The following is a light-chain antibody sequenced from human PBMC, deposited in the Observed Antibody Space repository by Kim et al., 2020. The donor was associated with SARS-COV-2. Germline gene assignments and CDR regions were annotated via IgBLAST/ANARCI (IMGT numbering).Light chain of an antibody. CDR2: GKN. Sequence: SSELPQDPAVSVALGQTVRITCQGDSLRSYYATWYQQKPGQAQIVVIYGKNNRPSGIPDRFSGSSSGNTASLTITGTQAGDEADYYCNSRDSNDNVVFGGGTQLTVL. CDR1: SLRSYY. CDR3: NSRDSNDNVV. J-gene: IGLJ2*01. V-gene: IGLV3-19*01.